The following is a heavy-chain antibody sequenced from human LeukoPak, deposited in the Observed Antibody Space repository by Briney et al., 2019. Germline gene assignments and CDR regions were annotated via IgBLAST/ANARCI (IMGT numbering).Heavy chain of an antibody. CDR2: ISSSSSYI. Sequence: GGSLRLSCAASGFTFSSYSMNWVRQAPGKGLEWVSSISSSSSYIYYADSVKGRFTISRDNAKNSLYLQMNSLRAEDTAVYYCARERIAAAPTHEYYYYGMDVWGQGTTVTVSS. CDR1: GFTFSSYS. J-gene: IGHJ6*02. CDR3: ARERIAAAPTHEYYYYGMDV. V-gene: IGHV3-21*01. D-gene: IGHD6-13*01.